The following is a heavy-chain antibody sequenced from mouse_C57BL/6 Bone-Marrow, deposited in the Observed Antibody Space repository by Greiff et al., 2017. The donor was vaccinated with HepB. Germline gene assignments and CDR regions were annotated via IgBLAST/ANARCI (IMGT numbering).Heavy chain of an antibody. CDR2: INPGSGGT. Sequence: QVQLQQSGAELVRPGTSVKVSCKASGYAFTNYLIEWVKQRPGQGLEWIGVINPGSGGTNYNEKFKGKATLTADKSSSTAYMQLSSLTSEDSAVYFCARNYYDYDEEAGWFAYWGQGTLVTVSA. CDR3: ARNYYDYDEEAGWFAY. J-gene: IGHJ3*01. CDR1: GYAFTNYL. D-gene: IGHD2-4*01. V-gene: IGHV1-54*01.